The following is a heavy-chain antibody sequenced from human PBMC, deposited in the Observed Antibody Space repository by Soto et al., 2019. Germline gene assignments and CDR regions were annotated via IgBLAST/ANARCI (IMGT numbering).Heavy chain of an antibody. D-gene: IGHD3-10*01. Sequence: PSETLSLTCTVSGGSISDSSHYWAWIRQPPGKGLEWIATINYSGRTYYNPSLKSRVTISVDTSKNQFSLKLSSVTAADTAVYYCARVWGGGFDFWGQGTMVT. CDR2: INYSGRT. CDR3: ARVWGGGFDF. V-gene: IGHV4-39*07. J-gene: IGHJ3*01. CDR1: GGSISDSSHY.